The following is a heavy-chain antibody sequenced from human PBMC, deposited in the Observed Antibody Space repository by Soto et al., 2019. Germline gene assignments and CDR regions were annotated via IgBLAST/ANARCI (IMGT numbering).Heavy chain of an antibody. CDR1: GGSISSYY. V-gene: IGHV4-59*08. CDR2: IYYSGST. CDR3: ARHVCSSPRSTPSFVY. Sequence: SETLSLTCTVSGGSISSYYWSWIRQPPGKGLEWIGYIYYSGSTNYNPSLRSRVTISVDTSKNQFSLKLSSVTAADTAVYYCARHVCSSPRSTPSFVYWGPGTLVTVSS. D-gene: IGHD2-2*01. J-gene: IGHJ4*02.